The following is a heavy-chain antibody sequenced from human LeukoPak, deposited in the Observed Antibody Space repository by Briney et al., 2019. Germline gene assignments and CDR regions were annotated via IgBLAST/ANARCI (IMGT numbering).Heavy chain of an antibody. Sequence: TGGSLRLSCAASGFTFSSYAMHWVRQAPGKGLEYVSAISSNGGSTYYANSVKGRFTISRDNSKNTLYLQMNSLRAEDTAVYYCAKDVRDAFDIWGQGTMVTVSS. CDR1: GFTFSSYA. CDR3: AKDVRDAFDI. J-gene: IGHJ3*02. V-gene: IGHV3-64*01. CDR2: ISSNGGST.